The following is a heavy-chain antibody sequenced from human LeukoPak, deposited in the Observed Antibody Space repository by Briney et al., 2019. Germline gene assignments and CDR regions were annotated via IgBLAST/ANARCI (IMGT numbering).Heavy chain of an antibody. CDR2: IWSDGSNK. V-gene: IGHV3-30*02. D-gene: IGHD6-13*01. J-gene: IGHJ6*02. Sequence: GGSLRLSCAASGFTFSSYGMYWVRQAPGKGLEWVASIWSDGSNKCYGDSVKGRFIISRDNSKNTLYLQMNSLTVEDTAVYYCAKRKQQLAYYYDMDVWGQGTTVTVSS. CDR3: AKRKQQLAYYYDMDV. CDR1: GFTFSSYG.